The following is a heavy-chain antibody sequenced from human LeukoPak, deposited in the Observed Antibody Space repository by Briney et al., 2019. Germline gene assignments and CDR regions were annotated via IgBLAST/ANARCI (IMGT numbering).Heavy chain of an antibody. Sequence: ASVKVSCTVSGYTLTELSMHWVRQAPGKGLEWMGGFDPEDGETIYAQRFQGRVTMTEDTSTDTAYMELSSLRSEDTAVYYCATDHYGSGRLYDYWGQGTLVTVSS. CDR3: ATDHYGSGRLYDY. CDR1: GYTLTELS. J-gene: IGHJ4*02. CDR2: FDPEDGET. D-gene: IGHD3-10*01. V-gene: IGHV1-24*01.